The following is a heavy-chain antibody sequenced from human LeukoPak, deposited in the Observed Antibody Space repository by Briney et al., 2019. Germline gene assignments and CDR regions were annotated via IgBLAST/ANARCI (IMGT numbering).Heavy chain of an antibody. CDR2: IYYSGTT. J-gene: IGHJ4*02. D-gene: IGHD3/OR15-3a*01. V-gene: IGHV4-61*01. CDR1: GGSVSSGSYY. CDR3: ARGDYYFDY. Sequence: SETLSLTCTVSGGSVSSGSYYWNWVRQPPGKGLEWIGYIYYSGTTNYNPSLKSRLTISVDTSKSQFSPKLSSVTAADTAVYYCARGDYYFDYWGQGTLVTVSS.